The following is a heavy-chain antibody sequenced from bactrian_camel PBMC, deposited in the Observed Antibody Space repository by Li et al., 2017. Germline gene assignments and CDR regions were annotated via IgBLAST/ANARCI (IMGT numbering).Heavy chain of an antibody. J-gene: IGHJ4*01. Sequence: DVQLVESGGGSVQAGGSLRLSCEASENTASSTYMAWFRQAPGKEREGVAAILTGGTTAYYADFVEGRFTISQDNAKTTVYLQMNSLKLEDTAMYYCATSSDVSCYGLSAPVYTAFNQWGQGTQVTV. CDR1: ENTASSTY. CDR2: ILTGGTTA. CDR3: ATSSDVSCYGLSAPVYTAFNQ. D-gene: IGHD5*01. V-gene: IGHV3S40*01.